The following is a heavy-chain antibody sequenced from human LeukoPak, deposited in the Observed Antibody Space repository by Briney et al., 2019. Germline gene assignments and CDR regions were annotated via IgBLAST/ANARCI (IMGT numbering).Heavy chain of an antibody. D-gene: IGHD4-17*01. CDR1: GFTFGDYA. Sequence: PGRSLRLSCAASGFTFGDYAMHWVRQAPGKGREWVSGISWNSGNIGYADSVKGRFTISRDNAKNSLYLEMTSVRVEDTALYNCANLHGDYRDDWGQGILVTVSS. CDR3: ANLHGDYRDD. J-gene: IGHJ4*02. V-gene: IGHV3-9*01. CDR2: ISWNSGNI.